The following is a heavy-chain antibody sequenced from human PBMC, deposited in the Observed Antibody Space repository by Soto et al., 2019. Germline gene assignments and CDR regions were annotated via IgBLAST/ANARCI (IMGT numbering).Heavy chain of an antibody. D-gene: IGHD6-13*01. V-gene: IGHV1-8*01. J-gene: IGHJ4*02. Sequence: ASVKVSCKASGYTFTGYDINWVRQATGQGLEWMGWMNPNSGNTGYAQKFQGRVTMTRNTSISTAYMELSSLRSEDTAVYYCARGLVIAAAGTGDFDYWGQGTLVTVSS. CDR2: MNPNSGNT. CDR1: GYTFTGYD. CDR3: ARGLVIAAAGTGDFDY.